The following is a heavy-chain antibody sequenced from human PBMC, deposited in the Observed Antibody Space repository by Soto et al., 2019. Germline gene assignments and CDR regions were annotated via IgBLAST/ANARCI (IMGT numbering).Heavy chain of an antibody. CDR3: ATDRVLRPGSGWSSY. J-gene: IGHJ4*02. CDR1: GFTFNNAW. CDR2: IKSKTDGGTT. D-gene: IGHD6-19*01. V-gene: IGHV3-15*07. Sequence: GGSLRLSCAASGFTFNNAWMNWVRQAPGKGLEWVGRIKSKTDGGTTDYAAPVKGRFTISRDDSKSTLYLQMNSLKSEDTALYYCATDRVLRPGSGWSSYGGQGTRVTVSS.